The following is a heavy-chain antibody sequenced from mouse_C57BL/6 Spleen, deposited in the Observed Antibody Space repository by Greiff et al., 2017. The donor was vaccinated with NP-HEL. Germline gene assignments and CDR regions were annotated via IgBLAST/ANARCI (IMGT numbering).Heavy chain of an antibody. Sequence: EVKLQESVAELVRPGASVKLSCTASGFNIKNTYMHWVKQRPEQGLEWIGRIDPANGNTKYAPKFQGKATITADTSSNTAYLQLSSLTSEDTAIYYCAMIYYGNYEMDYWGQGTTLTVSS. J-gene: IGHJ2*01. CDR3: AMIYYGNYEMDY. V-gene: IGHV14-3*01. D-gene: IGHD2-1*01. CDR1: GFNIKNTY. CDR2: IDPANGNT.